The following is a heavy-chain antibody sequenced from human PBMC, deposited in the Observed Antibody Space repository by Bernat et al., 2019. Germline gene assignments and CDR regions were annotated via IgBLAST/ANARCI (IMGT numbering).Heavy chain of an antibody. V-gene: IGHV3-53*02. Sequence: EVQLVETGGGLIQPGGSLRLSCAASGFTVNSKYMNWVRQAPGKGLEWVSVIYIGGKTYYADSVKGRFTISRDNSKNTLYLQMNSLRAEDTAVYFCAAGCTNDVCYINSWGQGTLVTVSS. D-gene: IGHD2-8*01. J-gene: IGHJ4*02. CDR1: GFTVNSKY. CDR3: AAGCTNDVCYINS. CDR2: IYIGGKT.